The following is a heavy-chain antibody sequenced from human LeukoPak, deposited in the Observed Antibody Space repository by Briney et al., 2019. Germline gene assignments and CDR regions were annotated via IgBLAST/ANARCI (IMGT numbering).Heavy chain of an antibody. CDR2: INHSGST. V-gene: IGHV4-34*01. CDR1: GGSFSGYY. D-gene: IGHD5-18*01. CDR3: AVGAAMVTYYFDY. Sequence: PSETLSLTCAVYGGSFSGYYWSWIRQPPGKGLEWIGEINHSGSTNYNPSLKSRVTISVDTSKNQFSLKLSSVTAADTAVYYCAVGAAMVTYYFDYWGQGTLVTVSS. J-gene: IGHJ4*02.